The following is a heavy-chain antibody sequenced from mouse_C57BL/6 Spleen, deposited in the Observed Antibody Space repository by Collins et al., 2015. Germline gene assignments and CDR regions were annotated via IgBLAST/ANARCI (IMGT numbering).Heavy chain of an antibody. V-gene: IGHV2-4-1*01. D-gene: IGHD1-1*01. J-gene: IGHJ4*01. CDR3: ARNEFLYYYGRAMDY. Sequence: VQLKQSGPGLVQPSQSLSITCTVSGFSLTSYGVHWVRQSPGKGLEWLGVIWSGGSTDYNAAFISRLSISKDNSKSQVFFKMNSPQADDTAIYYCARNEFLYYYGRAMDYWGQGTSVTVSS. CDR2: IWSGGST. CDR1: GFSLTSYG.